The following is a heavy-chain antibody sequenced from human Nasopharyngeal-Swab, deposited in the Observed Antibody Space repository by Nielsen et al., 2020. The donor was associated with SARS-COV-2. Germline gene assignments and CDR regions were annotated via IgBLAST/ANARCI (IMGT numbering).Heavy chain of an antibody. CDR1: GFSFDDYA. CDR3: AKDLGIAVAGTGHDL. D-gene: IGHD6-19*01. CDR2: ISWNSGRI. Sequence: SLKISCAASGFSFDDYAMHWVWQAPGKGLEWVSGISWNSGRIGYADSVKGRFTISRDNAKNSLFLQMNSLRAEDTALYYCAKDLGIAVAGTGHDLWGQGTLVTVSS. V-gene: IGHV3-9*01. J-gene: IGHJ5*02.